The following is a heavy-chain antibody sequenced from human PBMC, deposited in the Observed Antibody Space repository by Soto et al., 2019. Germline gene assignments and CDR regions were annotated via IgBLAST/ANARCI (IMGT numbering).Heavy chain of an antibody. CDR3: AKDFRLEVAGPFHD. CDR1: GFTFDDYA. CDR2: ISWNSGSI. D-gene: IGHD6-19*01. V-gene: IGHV3-9*01. J-gene: IGHJ4*02. Sequence: EVQLVESGGGLVQPGRSLRLSCAASGFTFDDYAMHWVRQAPGKGLEWVSGISWNSGSIGYADSVKGRFTISRDKANNCLYLQMISLRAEDTALYYFAKDFRLEVAGPFHDWGQGTLVTVSS.